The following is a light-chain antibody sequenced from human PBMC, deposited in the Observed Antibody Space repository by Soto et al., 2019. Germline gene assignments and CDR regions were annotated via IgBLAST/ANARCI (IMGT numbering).Light chain of an antibody. J-gene: IGKJ1*01. CDR2: AAS. CDR1: QGISSY. CDR3: QQHSHWPPRT. Sequence: VLWMTQSPSLLSASTGARVTISCRISQGISSYLAWYQQKPGKAPKLLIYAASSLQSGVPSRFSGSGSGTDFSLTIRHLEPEDFAIYYGQQHSHWPPRTFGQGTKVDNK. V-gene: IGKV1D-8*03.